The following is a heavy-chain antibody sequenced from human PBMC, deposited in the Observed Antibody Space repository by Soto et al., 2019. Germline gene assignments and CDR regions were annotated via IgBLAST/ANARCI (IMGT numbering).Heavy chain of an antibody. D-gene: IGHD6-13*01. V-gene: IGHV3-30*18. CDR2: ISSDGSKN. Sequence: QVQLVESGGGVVQPGRSLRLSCAASGFTFTTYGIHWVRQAPGKGLEWVAVISSDGSKNYFADSVRGRFTISRDNPKNTVYRAINNVRAEDTAVYYCAKERMGYYYGLDVWGQGTTVVVSS. CDR1: GFTFTTYG. J-gene: IGHJ6*02. CDR3: AKERMGYYYGLDV.